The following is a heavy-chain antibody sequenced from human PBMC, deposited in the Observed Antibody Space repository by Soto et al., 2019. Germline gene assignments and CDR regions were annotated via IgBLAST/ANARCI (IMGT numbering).Heavy chain of an antibody. J-gene: IGHJ3*02. CDR2: IYYSGST. Sequence: PSETLSLTCTVSGGSISSGDYYWSWIRQPPGKGLEWIGYIYYSGSTYYNPSLKSRVTISVDTSKNQFSLKLSSVTAADTAVYYCARAPTVRGAFDIWGQGTMVTVSS. D-gene: IGHD3-10*01. CDR1: GGSISSGDYY. V-gene: IGHV4-30-4*01. CDR3: ARAPTVRGAFDI.